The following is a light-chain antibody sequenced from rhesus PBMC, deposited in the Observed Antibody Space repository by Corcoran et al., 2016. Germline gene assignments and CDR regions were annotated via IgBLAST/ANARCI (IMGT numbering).Light chain of an antibody. CDR3: QHDYGTPYS. CDR2: KAS. J-gene: IGKJ2*01. V-gene: IGKV1-74*01. CDR1: ENVNYY. Sequence: DIQMTQSPSSLSASVGDRVTITCRASENVNYYLNWYQQKPGKAPKLLFYKASTLQSGAPSRFSGNGSGTDYTVTISNLQPEDVATYYCQHDYGTPYSFGQGTKVEIK.